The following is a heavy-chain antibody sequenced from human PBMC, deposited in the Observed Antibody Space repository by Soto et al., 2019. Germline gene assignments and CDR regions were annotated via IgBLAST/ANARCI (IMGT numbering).Heavy chain of an antibody. J-gene: IGHJ4*01. V-gene: IGHV3-23*01. CDR3: AKAWIPGTINY. CDR1: GFTFSHYA. D-gene: IGHD1-7*01. CDR2: ISGGSDST. Sequence: EVQLLESGGGLAQPGGSLRLSCAASGFTFSHYAMSWVRQAPGKGLEWVSAISGGSDSTYYADSVKGRFTISRDNSKSSLYLQMNSLRAEDTAVYYCAKAWIPGTINYWGHGSLIIVSS.